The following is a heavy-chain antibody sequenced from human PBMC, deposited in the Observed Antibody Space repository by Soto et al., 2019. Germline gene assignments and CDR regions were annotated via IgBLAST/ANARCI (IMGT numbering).Heavy chain of an antibody. D-gene: IGHD3-10*01. V-gene: IGHV1-2*02. Sequence: SSVKVSCKVSGYPFTTYYIHWVRQAPGQGLEWMGWIDPRSGGTVYEQKFQGRVTMTRDTSISTVYMDLSGLTSDDTALYYCATDDYGIFPYWGQGSLVTVSS. CDR3: ATDDYGIFPY. J-gene: IGHJ4*02. CDR2: IDPRSGGT. CDR1: GYPFTTYY.